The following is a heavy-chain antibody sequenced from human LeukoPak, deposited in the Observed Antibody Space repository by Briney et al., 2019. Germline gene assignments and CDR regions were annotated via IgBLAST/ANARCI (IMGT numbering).Heavy chain of an antibody. CDR3: AREYCTNGVCYLSRYYFDY. D-gene: IGHD2-8*01. J-gene: IGHJ4*02. CDR1: GGTFSSYA. CDR2: IIPIFGTA. Sequence: GSSVKVSCKASGGTFSSYAISWVRQAPGQGLEWMGGIIPIFGTANYAQKFQGRVTITADESTSTAYMELSSLRSEDTAVYYCAREYCTNGVCYLSRYYFDYWGQGTLVTVSS. V-gene: IGHV1-69*01.